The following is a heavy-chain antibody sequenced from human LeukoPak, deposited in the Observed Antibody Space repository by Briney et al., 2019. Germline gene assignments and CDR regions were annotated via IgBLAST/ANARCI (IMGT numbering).Heavy chain of an antibody. D-gene: IGHD5-18*01. CDR2: ISGDGGST. V-gene: IGHV3-43*02. CDR1: GFTFDDYA. Sequence: GGSLRLSCAASGFTFDDYAMYWVRQAPGKGLEWVSLISGDGGSTYYADSVKGRFTISRDNSKNSLYLQMNSLRTEDTALYYCATQGGYSYGFTYYFDYWGQGTLVTVSS. J-gene: IGHJ4*02. CDR3: ATQGGYSYGFTYYFDY.